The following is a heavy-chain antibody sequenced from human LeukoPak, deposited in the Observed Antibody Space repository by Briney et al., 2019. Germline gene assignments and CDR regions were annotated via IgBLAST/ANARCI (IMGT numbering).Heavy chain of an antibody. CDR1: GGSISSYY. CDR2: IYYSGST. V-gene: IGHV4-59*01. D-gene: IGHD3-22*01. Sequence: SETLSLTCTVSGGSISSYYWSWIRQPPGKGLEWIGYIYYSGSTNYNPSLKSRVTISVDTSKNQFSLKLSSVTAADTAVHYCARVAYYNGSGYSFDSGGQGPRATVS. CDR3: ARVAYYNGSGYSFDS. J-gene: IGHJ4*02.